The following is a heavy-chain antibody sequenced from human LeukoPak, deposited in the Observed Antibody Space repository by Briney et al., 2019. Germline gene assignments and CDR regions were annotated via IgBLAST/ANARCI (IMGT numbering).Heavy chain of an antibody. D-gene: IGHD6-19*01. CDR2: IYSGGAT. CDR3: AKIAVAYFDY. J-gene: IGHJ4*02. Sequence: GGSLRLSCAASGFTVSSSNMGWVRQAPGKGLEWVSVIYSGGATYYPDSVKARFIISRDLSKNTLFIQMHDLRAEDTAVYYCAKIAVAYFDYWGQGTLVTVSS. CDR1: GFTVSSSN. V-gene: IGHV3-66*01.